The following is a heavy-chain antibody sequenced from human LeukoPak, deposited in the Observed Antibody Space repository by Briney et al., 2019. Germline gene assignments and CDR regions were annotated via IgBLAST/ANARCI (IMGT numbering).Heavy chain of an antibody. CDR3: ARGQCQPLFAYYGMDV. V-gene: IGHV1-69*01. J-gene: IGHJ6*02. D-gene: IGHD2-2*01. CDR2: IIPIFGTA. Sequence: ASVKVSCKASGGTFSSYAISWVRQAPGQGLEWMGGIIPIFGTANYAQKFQGRVTITADESTSTAYMELSSLRPEDTAVYYRARGQCQPLFAYYGMDVWGQGTTVTVSS. CDR1: GGTFSSYA.